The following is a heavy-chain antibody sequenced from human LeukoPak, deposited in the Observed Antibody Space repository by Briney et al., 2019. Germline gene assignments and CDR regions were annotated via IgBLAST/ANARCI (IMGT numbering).Heavy chain of an antibody. D-gene: IGHD3-10*01. J-gene: IGHJ6*04. Sequence: SVKVSCKASGGTFSSYAISWVRQAPGQGLEWMGGIIPIFGTANYAQKFQGRVTITADKSTSTDYMELSSLRSEDTAVYYCARVRDTMVRGVIHYYYYGMDVWGKGTTVTVSS. V-gene: IGHV1-69*06. CDR2: IIPIFGTA. CDR1: GGTFSSYA. CDR3: ARVRDTMVRGVIHYYYYGMDV.